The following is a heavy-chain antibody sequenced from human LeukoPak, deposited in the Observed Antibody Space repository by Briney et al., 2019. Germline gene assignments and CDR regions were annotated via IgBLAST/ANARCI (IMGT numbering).Heavy chain of an antibody. V-gene: IGHV4-61*01. J-gene: IGHJ4*02. D-gene: IGHD5-12*01. CDR1: GGSISSSSYY. Sequence: SETLSLTCTVSGGSISSSSYYWSWIRQPPGKGLEWIGYMYYSGNTNYNPSLQSRVTISPDTSKDQFSLKLSSVTAADTAVYYCARLQYSVYRAYDLPFDYWGQGTLVTVSS. CDR2: MYYSGNT. CDR3: ARLQYSVYRAYDLPFDY.